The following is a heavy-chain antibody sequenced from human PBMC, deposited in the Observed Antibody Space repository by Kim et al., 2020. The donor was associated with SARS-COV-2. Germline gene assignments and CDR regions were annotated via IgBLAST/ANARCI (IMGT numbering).Heavy chain of an antibody. CDR2: IYYSGST. V-gene: IGHV4-30-4*01. Sequence: SETLSLTCTVSGGSISSGDYYWSWIRQPPGKGLEWIGYIYYSGSTYYNPSLKSRVTISVDTSKNQFSLKLSSVTAADTAVYYCARDRDGMAAAGTSSVGIFDYWGQGTLVTVSS. CDR3: ARDRDGMAAAGTSSVGIFDY. CDR1: GGSISSGDYY. D-gene: IGHD6-13*01. J-gene: IGHJ4*02.